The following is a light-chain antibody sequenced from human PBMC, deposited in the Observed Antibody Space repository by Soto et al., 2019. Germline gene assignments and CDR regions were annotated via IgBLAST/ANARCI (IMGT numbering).Light chain of an antibody. CDR2: AAS. J-gene: IGKJ4*01. V-gene: IGKV1-8*01. CDR1: QGISSY. Sequence: AIRMTQSPSSFSASTGDRVTITCRASQGISSYLAWYPQKPGKAPKLLIYAASTLQSGVPSRFSGSGSGTDFTLTISRLQPEDVATYYCQKYNSVPLTFGGGTKVDIK. CDR3: QKYNSVPLT.